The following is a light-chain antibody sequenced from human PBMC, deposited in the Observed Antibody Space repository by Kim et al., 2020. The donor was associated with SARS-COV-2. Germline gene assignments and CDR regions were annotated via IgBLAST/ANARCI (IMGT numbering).Light chain of an antibody. J-gene: IGKJ2*01. CDR2: GAS. V-gene: IGKV3-15*01. Sequence: EIVMTQSPATLSVSPGETVTLSCRASQSVSSNLAWYQQKPGQAPRLLIYGASTRATGIPARFSGSRSGTEFTLTISSLQSEDFAVYYCQQYNNWPPYTFGQGTKLEI. CDR3: QQYNNWPPYT. CDR1: QSVSSN.